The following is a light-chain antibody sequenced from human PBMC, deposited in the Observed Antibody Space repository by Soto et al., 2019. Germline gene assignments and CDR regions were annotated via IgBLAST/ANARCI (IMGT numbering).Light chain of an antibody. V-gene: IGKV3-15*01. CDR2: GAS. J-gene: IGKJ4*01. CDR3: QQYERWPQLN. Sequence: EIVMTQSPASLSVSPGERVTLSCRASQSVRSELAWYQQKSGQPPRLLIYGASTRATGIPARFSGSGSGTEFTLTINDLQSEDFAVYYCQQYERWPQLNFGGGTKADI. CDR1: QSVRSE.